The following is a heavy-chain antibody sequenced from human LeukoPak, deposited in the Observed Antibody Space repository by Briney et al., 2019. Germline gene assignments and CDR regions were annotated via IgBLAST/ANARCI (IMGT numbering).Heavy chain of an antibody. CDR3: ALSMIVVVNDY. CDR2: INPNSGGT. V-gene: IGHV1-2*02. D-gene: IGHD3-22*01. CDR1: GYTFTGYY. J-gene: IGHJ4*02. Sequence: GASVKVSCKASGYTFTGYYMHWVRQAPGQGLEWMGWINPNSGGTNYAQKFQGRVTMTRNTSISTAYMELSSLRSEDTAVYYCALSMIVVVNDYWGQGTLVTVSS.